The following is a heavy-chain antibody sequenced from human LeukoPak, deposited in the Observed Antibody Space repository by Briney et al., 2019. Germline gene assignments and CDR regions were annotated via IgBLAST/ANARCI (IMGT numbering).Heavy chain of an antibody. CDR3: ARKSQTAYFDY. Sequence: ASVKVSCKASGYTFTGYYMHWVXQAPGQGLEWMGWINPNSGGTNXAQKFQGRVTMTRDTSISTAYMELSRLRSDDTAVYYCARKSQTAYFDYWGQGTLVTVSS. V-gene: IGHV1-2*02. CDR1: GYTFTGYY. CDR2: INPNSGGT. D-gene: IGHD1-14*01. J-gene: IGHJ4*02.